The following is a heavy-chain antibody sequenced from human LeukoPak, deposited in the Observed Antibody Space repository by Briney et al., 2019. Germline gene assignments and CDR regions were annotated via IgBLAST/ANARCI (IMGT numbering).Heavy chain of an antibody. D-gene: IGHD2-21*02. CDR1: GFIFSSYW. Sequence: GGSLRLSCAASGFIFSSYWMHWVRHAPGKGLVWVSRINSDGSSTSYADSVKGRFTISRDNAQNSMYLQMNSLRVEDTAVYYCTSWGDTTAEYFQRWGQGTLVTVSS. J-gene: IGHJ1*01. V-gene: IGHV3-74*01. CDR3: TSWGDTTAEYFQR. CDR2: INSDGSST.